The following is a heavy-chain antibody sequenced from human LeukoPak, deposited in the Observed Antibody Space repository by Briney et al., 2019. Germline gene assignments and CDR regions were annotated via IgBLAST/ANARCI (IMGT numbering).Heavy chain of an antibody. Sequence: SGGSLRLSCAASGFTFNSFAMSWVRQAPGKGLEWVSTINISGDKTYYADSVRGRFTISRDNSKNTLSLQMNSLRAEDTAIYYCAKDLWLGCWGQGAPVTVSS. J-gene: IGHJ4*02. CDR1: GFTFNSFA. CDR3: AKDLWLGC. CDR2: INISGDKT. V-gene: IGHV3-23*01. D-gene: IGHD6-19*01.